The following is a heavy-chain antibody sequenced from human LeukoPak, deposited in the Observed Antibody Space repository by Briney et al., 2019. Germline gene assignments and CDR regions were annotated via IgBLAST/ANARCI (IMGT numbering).Heavy chain of an antibody. J-gene: IGHJ4*02. Sequence: ASVKVSCNVSGYTFTTYDCNWVRQVPGQGLEWMGWLNPNSGQTGYAQKFQGRVTLTSDTCISTAYMELSSLTSDDTAVYFCARVKQARRGWYYCDFWVQGTLVTVSS. D-gene: IGHD6-19*01. CDR3: ARVKQARRGWYYCDF. CDR1: GYTFTTYD. CDR2: LNPNSGQT. V-gene: IGHV1-8*01.